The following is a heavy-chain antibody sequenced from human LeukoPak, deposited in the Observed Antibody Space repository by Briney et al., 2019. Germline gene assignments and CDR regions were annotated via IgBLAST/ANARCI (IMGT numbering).Heavy chain of an antibody. J-gene: IGHJ4*02. CDR2: ISSSGSTI. Sequence: GGSLRLSCAASGFTFSSYEMNWVRQAPGKGLEWVSYISSSGSTIYYADSVKGRFTISRDNAKNSLYLQMNSLRAEDTAVYYCARGRTTLFDYWGQGTLVTVSS. CDR1: GFTFSSYE. D-gene: IGHD1-1*01. CDR3: ARGRTTLFDY. V-gene: IGHV3-48*03.